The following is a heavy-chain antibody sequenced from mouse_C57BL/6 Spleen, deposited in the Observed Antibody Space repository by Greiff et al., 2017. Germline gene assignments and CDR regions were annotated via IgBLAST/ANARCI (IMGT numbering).Heavy chain of an antibody. CDR2: IDPETGGT. J-gene: IGHJ2*01. V-gene: IGHV1-15*01. CDR3: TTTGTSYYFDY. Sequence: QVQLQQSGAELVRPGASVTLSCKASGYTFTDYEMHWVKQTPVPGLEWIGAIDPETGGTAYNQKFKGKAIQTADKSSSTAYMELRSLTSEDSAVYYCTTTGTSYYFDYWGQGTTLTVSS. CDR1: GYTFTDYE. D-gene: IGHD4-1*01.